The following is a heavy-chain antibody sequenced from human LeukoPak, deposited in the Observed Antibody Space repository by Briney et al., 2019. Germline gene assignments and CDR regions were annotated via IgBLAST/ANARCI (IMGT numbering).Heavy chain of an antibody. CDR2: INPNSGGT. Sequence: ASVKVSCKASGYTFTGYYMHWVRQAPGQGLEWMGWINPNSGGTNYAQKFQGRVTMTRDTSISTAYMELSRLRSDDTAVYYCARRTRQWLVRDLLDYWGQGTLVTVSS. J-gene: IGHJ4*02. CDR1: GYTFTGYY. V-gene: IGHV1-2*02. D-gene: IGHD6-19*01. CDR3: ARRTRQWLVRDLLDY.